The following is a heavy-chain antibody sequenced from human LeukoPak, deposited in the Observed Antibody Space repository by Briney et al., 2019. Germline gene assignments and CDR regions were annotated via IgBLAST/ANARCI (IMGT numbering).Heavy chain of an antibody. D-gene: IGHD3-3*01. CDR1: GGSISSYY. J-gene: IGHJ6*03. Sequence: SETLSLTCTVSGGSISSYYGSWIRQPPGKGLEWIGYIYYSGSTNYNPSLKSRVTISVDTSKNQFSLKLSSVTAADTAVYYCARHRPTIFGGSYMDVWGKGTTVTVSS. CDR2: IYYSGST. CDR3: ARHRPTIFGGSYMDV. V-gene: IGHV4-59*08.